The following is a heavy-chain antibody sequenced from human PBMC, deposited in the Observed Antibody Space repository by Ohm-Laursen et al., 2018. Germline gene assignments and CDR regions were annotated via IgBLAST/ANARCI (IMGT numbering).Heavy chain of an antibody. D-gene: IGHD2-21*02. CDR2: INPNSGGT. CDR3: ARTGRGDFPYYYYGMDV. CDR1: GYTFPGYY. Sequence: GASVKVSCKASGYTFPGYYIHWVRQAPGLGLEWVGCINPNSGGTHYAQEFQGRVTMTRDTSISTAYIELTSLRSDDTAVYYCARTGRGDFPYYYYGMDVWGQGTTVSVSS. V-gene: IGHV1-2*02. J-gene: IGHJ6*02.